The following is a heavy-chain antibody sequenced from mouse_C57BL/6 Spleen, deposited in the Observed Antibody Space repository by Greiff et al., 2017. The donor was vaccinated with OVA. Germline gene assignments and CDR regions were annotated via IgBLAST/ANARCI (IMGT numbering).Heavy chain of an antibody. J-gene: IGHJ2*01. V-gene: IGHV1-81*01. CDR2: IYPRSGNT. CDR3: ARRDTSVERD. D-gene: IGHD1-1*01. CDR1: GYTFTSSG. Sequence: VQLQQSGAELARPGASVKLSCKASGYTFTSSGISWVKQRTGQGLEWIGEIYPRSGNTYYNEKFQGKATLTADKSSSTAYMELRSLTSVDSAVSFCARRDTSVERDWGTATTLT.